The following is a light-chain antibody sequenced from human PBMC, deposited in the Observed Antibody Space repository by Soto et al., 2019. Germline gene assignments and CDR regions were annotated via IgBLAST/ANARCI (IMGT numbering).Light chain of an antibody. V-gene: IGKV3-20*01. CDR1: QSVSSSY. CDR3: QQYGSSLWT. Sequence: EIVLTQSPGTLSLSPGEGATLSCSASQSVSSSYLAWYQQKPGQAPRLLIYGASSRATGIPDRFSGSGSGTDFTLTISRLEPEDFAVDYCQQYGSSLWTFGQGTKVDNK. J-gene: IGKJ1*01. CDR2: GAS.